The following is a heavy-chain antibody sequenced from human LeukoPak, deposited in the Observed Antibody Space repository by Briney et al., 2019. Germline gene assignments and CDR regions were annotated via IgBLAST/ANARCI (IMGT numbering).Heavy chain of an antibody. D-gene: IGHD3-22*01. J-gene: IGHJ5*02. CDR2: INPSGGST. Sequence: RASVKVSCKASRYTFTSYYMHSVRQAPGQGLECMGIINPSGGSTSYAQKFQGRVTMTRDTSTRTVYMGLSSLRSEDTAVYCCARAPPINFGYDSSGYPFSWFDPWGQGTLVTVSS. CDR1: RYTFTSYY. V-gene: IGHV1-46*01. CDR3: ARAPPINFGYDSSGYPFSWFDP.